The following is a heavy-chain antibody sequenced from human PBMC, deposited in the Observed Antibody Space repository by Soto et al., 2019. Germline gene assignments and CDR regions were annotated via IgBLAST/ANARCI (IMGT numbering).Heavy chain of an antibody. V-gene: IGHV4-39*01. CDR1: GDSMSSSDYY. Sequence: ETLSLTCAVSGDSMSSSDYYWGWIRHPPGKGLEWIGSIYYSGSTYYNPSLQSRVAISVDTSKNQFSLKLKSVTAADTAIYYCARRTVNIRTFYSGLKTHCFDYWGQGAPVTVSS. CDR2: IYYSGST. J-gene: IGHJ4*02. D-gene: IGHD6-19*01. CDR3: ARRTVNIRTFYSGLKTHCFDY.